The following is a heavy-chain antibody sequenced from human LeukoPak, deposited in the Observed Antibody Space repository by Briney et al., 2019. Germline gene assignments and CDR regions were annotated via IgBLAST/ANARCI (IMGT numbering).Heavy chain of an antibody. CDR2: INQGRNT. J-gene: IGHJ3*02. V-gene: IGHV4-34*01. Sequence: DTLSLTCPVYGGSFGVYYWSSIRLPPGEGREWLGEINQGRNTNYNTSCKTQVNVSLDTSRTQFSLNLNSLTAADTAVYYCARGGHGYGAPHPFDIWGQGTMVSISS. CDR1: GGSFGVYY. D-gene: IGHD3-22*01. CDR3: ARGGHGYGAPHPFDI.